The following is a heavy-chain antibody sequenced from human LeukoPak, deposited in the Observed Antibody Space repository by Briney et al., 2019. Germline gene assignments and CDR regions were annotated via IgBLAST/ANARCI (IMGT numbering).Heavy chain of an antibody. V-gene: IGHV3-7*01. Sequence: GGSLRLSCAASGFRFSSFWMSWVRQAPGKGLEWVANIKEDGTETYYVDSVKGRFTISRDNAKHSLYLQMNSLRAEDTAVYYCAREGGDIYCSSTSCYAQYYYYYMDVWGKGTTVTISS. J-gene: IGHJ6*03. CDR3: AREGGDIYCSSTSCYAQYYYYYMDV. CDR2: IKEDGTET. D-gene: IGHD2-2*01. CDR1: GFRFSSFW.